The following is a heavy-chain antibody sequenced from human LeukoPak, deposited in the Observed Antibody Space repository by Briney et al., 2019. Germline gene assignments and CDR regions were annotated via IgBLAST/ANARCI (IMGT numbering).Heavy chain of an antibody. V-gene: IGHV3-9*01. CDR2: ISWNSGSI. Sequence: SGWSLRLSCAASGFTFDDYAMHWVRRAPGKGLEWVSGISWNSGSIGYADSVKGRFTISRDNAKNSLYLQMNSLRAEDTALYYCAKDGSLGGSGRLYYYGMDVWGQGTTVTVSS. J-gene: IGHJ6*02. D-gene: IGHD3-10*01. CDR3: AKDGSLGGSGRLYYYGMDV. CDR1: GFTFDDYA.